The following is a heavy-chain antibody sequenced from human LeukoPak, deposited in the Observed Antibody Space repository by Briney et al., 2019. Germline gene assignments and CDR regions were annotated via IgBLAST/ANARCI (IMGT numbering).Heavy chain of an antibody. D-gene: IGHD1-26*01. Sequence: GGSLRLSCAASGFLLSIYAMSWVRQARGEGLEWVTVLYSSYNTYYADSVKGRFTVSRDTSKNTVYLQMDALRAEDTAVYYCVRPLVVGATNYDFWGQGTLVAVSS. J-gene: IGHJ4*02. CDR1: GFLLSIYA. V-gene: IGHV3-23*05. CDR3: VRPLVVGATNYDF. CDR2: LYSSYNT.